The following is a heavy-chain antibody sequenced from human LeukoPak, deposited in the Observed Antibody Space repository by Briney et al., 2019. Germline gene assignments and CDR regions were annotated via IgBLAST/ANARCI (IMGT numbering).Heavy chain of an antibody. CDR1: GYTFTGYY. CDR2: INPNSGGT. Sequence: ASVKVSCKASGYTFTGYYMHWVRQAPGQGLEWMGWINPNSGGTNYAQKFQGRVTMTRDTSISTAYMKLSRLRSDDTAVYYCATGITIFGVVILDYWGQGTLVTVSS. D-gene: IGHD3-3*01. CDR3: ATGITIFGVVILDY. J-gene: IGHJ4*02. V-gene: IGHV1-2*02.